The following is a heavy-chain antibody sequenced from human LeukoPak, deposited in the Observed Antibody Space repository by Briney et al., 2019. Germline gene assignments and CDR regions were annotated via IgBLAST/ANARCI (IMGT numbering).Heavy chain of an antibody. J-gene: IGHJ4*02. D-gene: IGHD4-23*01. V-gene: IGHV3-7*01. CDR1: GFTFSCYW. Sequence: PGGSLRLSCAASGFTFSCYWMNWVRQAPGKGLEWVANIKQDGSEKNYVDSVKGRFTISRDNAKNSLYLQMNSLRAEDTAVYYCARVGGNFAFDYWGQGTLVTVSS. CDR3: ARVGGNFAFDY. CDR2: IKQDGSEK.